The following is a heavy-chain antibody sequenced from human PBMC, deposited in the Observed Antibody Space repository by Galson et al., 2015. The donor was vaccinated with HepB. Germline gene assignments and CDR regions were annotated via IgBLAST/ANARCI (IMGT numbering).Heavy chain of an antibody. V-gene: IGHV1-46*03. CDR2: INPLGGST. Sequence: SVKVSCKASGYTFTNYYVSWVRRAPGQGLEWIGLINPLGGSTVYADQFQDRVTMTSDTSTDTAYLELNRLRLDDTAIYYCAVVVFGYFDYWGQGTLVTVSS. J-gene: IGHJ4*02. CDR1: GYTFTNYY. CDR3: AVVVFGYFDY. D-gene: IGHD3-22*01.